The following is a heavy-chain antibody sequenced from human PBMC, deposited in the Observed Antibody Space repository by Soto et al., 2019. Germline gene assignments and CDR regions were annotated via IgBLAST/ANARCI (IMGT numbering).Heavy chain of an antibody. J-gene: IGHJ6*02. CDR3: SMSDGPYFYYGINV. D-gene: IGHD2-21*01. Sequence: QVQVEQSGAEVKKPGSSLKVSCKTSGGPFSSQAFNWERQARGHGLEWMGGIIPLLGSTTYAQKFQDRVTFPANESTSTVYKELRSMRSEDTATYFCSMSDGPYFYYGINVWGRGTTVTVSS. CDR1: GGPFSSQA. CDR2: IIPLLGST. V-gene: IGHV1-69*01.